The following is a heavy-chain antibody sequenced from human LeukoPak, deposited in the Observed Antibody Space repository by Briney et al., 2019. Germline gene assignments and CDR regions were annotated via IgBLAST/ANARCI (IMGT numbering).Heavy chain of an antibody. CDR3: AREGGDGDYYYYMTS. Sequence: PGGSLRLSCSASGFTFTDYSMSWVRQAPGKGLEWVSIISRVSTYIYYADSVKGRFTVSRDNAKSSLYLQMTSLRAEDTAVYFCAREGGDGDYYYYMTSGAKGPRSPSP. V-gene: IGHV3-21*01. CDR1: GFTFTDYS. J-gene: IGHJ6*03. D-gene: IGHD2-21*02. CDR2: ISRVSTYI.